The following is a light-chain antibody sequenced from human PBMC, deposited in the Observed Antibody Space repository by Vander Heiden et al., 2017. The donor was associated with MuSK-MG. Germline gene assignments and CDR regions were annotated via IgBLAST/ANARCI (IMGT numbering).Light chain of an antibody. Sequence: NFMLTQPHSVSESPGKTVTISCTGSSGSIASNYVQWYQQRPGSAPTTVIYEDNQRPSGVPDRFSGSIDSSSNSASLTISGLKTEDEAYYYCQSYDSSNWVFGGGTKLTVL. CDR1: SGSIASNY. CDR3: QSYDSSNWV. J-gene: IGLJ3*02. CDR2: EDN. V-gene: IGLV6-57*02.